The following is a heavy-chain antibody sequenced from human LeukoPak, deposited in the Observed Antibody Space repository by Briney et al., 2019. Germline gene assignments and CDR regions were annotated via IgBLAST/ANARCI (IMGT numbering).Heavy chain of an antibody. CDR3: ARDLSSTSNWEFDY. CDR1: GYTLTDYF. D-gene: IGHD7-27*01. J-gene: IGHJ4*02. CDR2: MNGNSGVT. V-gene: IGHV1-2*06. Sequence: ASVKVSXKASGYTLTDYFIHWVRQAPGQGPEWMGRMNGNSGVTMYAQTLQDRVTMTRDTSISTAYMELSRLTSDDTAVYYCARDLSSTSNWEFDYWGQGTLVTVSS.